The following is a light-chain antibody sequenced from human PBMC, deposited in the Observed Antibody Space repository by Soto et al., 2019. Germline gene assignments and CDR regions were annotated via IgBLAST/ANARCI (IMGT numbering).Light chain of an antibody. V-gene: IGKV1-39*01. CDR3: QESSSGPPFT. Sequence: DIQMTQSPSSLSASVGDRVTIACRATQSISIYLNWYQQKPGKAPKRLIYGATTLQSGVPSRFSADGSGTDFNLTIRSLQPEDFATYYCQESSSGPPFTFGPGTKVDIK. J-gene: IGKJ3*01. CDR1: QSISIY. CDR2: GAT.